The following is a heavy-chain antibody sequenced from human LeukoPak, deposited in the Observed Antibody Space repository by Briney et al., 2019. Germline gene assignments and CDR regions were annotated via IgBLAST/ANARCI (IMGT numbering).Heavy chain of an antibody. CDR1: GFTFRSYG. D-gene: IGHD4-23*01. Sequence: GGSLTLSCAASGFTFRSYGMVWVRQPPGKGLEYVSGITSNGGTTYYGNSVKGRFTISRDNSKDTLYLQMGSLRTEDMAVYYCARGIRWASDYWGQGTLVTVAS. V-gene: IGHV3-64*01. CDR3: ARGIRWASDY. J-gene: IGHJ4*02. CDR2: ITSNGGTT.